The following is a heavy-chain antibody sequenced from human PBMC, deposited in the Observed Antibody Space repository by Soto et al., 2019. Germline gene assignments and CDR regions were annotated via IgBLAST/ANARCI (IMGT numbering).Heavy chain of an antibody. V-gene: IGHV3-30*18. J-gene: IGHJ4*02. CDR2: MSYDGSNK. Sequence: GGSLRLSCAASGFAFSSYVMHWVRQAPGKGLEWVAVMSYDGSNKIYGDSVKGRFTISRDNSKNTIYLQMNSLRAEDTAVYHCAKVGYAGRHPYFDYRGQGTLVTVSS. CDR3: AKVGYAGRHPYFDY. D-gene: IGHD1-26*01. CDR1: GFAFSSYV.